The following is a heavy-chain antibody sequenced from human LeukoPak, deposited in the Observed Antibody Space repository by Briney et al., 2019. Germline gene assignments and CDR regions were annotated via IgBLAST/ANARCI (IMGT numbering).Heavy chain of an antibody. D-gene: IGHD2-2*01. CDR3: ARGVGYQLLFYYYYMDV. CDR1: GYTFSSYD. Sequence: ASVKLSCKASGYTFSSYDINWVRQATGQGLEWMGWMNPNSGNTGYAQKFQGRVTMTRNTSISTAYMELSSLGSEDTAVYYCARGVGYQLLFYYYYMDVWGKGTTVTVSS. J-gene: IGHJ6*03. V-gene: IGHV1-8*01. CDR2: MNPNSGNT.